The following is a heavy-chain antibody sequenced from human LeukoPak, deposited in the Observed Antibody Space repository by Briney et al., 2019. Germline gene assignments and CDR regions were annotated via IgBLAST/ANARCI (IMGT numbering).Heavy chain of an antibody. D-gene: IGHD6-13*01. CDR1: GFTFSDYY. V-gene: IGHV3-11*04. Sequence: SGGSLRLSCAASGFTFSDYYMSWIRQAPGKGLEWVSYISGSGSTIYYADSVKGRFTISRDNAKNSLYLQMNSLRAEDTAVYYCARVGIHTSSSWGSYYYYMDVWGKGTTVTVSS. CDR3: ARVGIHTSSSWGSYYYYMDV. J-gene: IGHJ6*03. CDR2: ISGSGSTI.